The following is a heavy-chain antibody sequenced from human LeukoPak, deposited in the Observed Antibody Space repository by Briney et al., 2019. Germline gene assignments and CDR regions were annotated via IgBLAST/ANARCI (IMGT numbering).Heavy chain of an antibody. J-gene: IGHJ4*02. V-gene: IGHV3-48*03. CDR2: IISSGSTI. D-gene: IGHD3-16*01. CDR1: VVTFCSYE. CDR3: ARGRLWVDY. Sequence: GGGLRLSRAASVVTFCSYEMNWVRQAPGRGVEWVLYIISSGSTIYYGASVTGRFTISRDNAKNSLYLQMNSLRAEDTAVYYCARGRLWVDYWGQGTLVTVSS.